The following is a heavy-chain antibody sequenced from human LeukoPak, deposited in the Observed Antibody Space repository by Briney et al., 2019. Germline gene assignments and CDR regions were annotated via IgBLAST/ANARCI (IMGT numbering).Heavy chain of an antibody. CDR1: GYTFTDYY. D-gene: IGHD2-2*01. V-gene: IGHV1-46*01. J-gene: IGHJ4*02. Sequence: GASVKVSCKASGYTFTDYYIHWVRQAPGQGLEWMGMINPSGGSTSYAQKFQGRVTMTRDTSTSTVYMDPNSLRSEDTAVYFCARSIRGCSSSPCYEDYWGQGTLVTVSS. CDR3: ARSIRGCSSSPCYEDY. CDR2: INPSGGST.